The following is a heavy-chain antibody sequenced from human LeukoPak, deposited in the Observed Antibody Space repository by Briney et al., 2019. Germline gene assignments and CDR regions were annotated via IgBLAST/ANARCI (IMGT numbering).Heavy chain of an antibody. CDR3: ARGRYYDILTGYYPLDY. CDR2: INPNSGGT. Sequence: ASVKVSCKASGYTFTGYYMHWVRQAPGQGLEWMGWINPNSGGTNYAQKFQGRVTVTRDTSISTAYMELSRLRSDDTAVYYCARGRYYDILTGYYPLDYWGQGTLVTVSS. CDR1: GYTFTGYY. V-gene: IGHV1-2*02. D-gene: IGHD3-9*01. J-gene: IGHJ4*02.